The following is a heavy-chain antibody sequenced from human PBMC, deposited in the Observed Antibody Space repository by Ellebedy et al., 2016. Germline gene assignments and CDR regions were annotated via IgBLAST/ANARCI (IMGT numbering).Heavy chain of an antibody. J-gene: IGHJ4*02. Sequence: SGPTLVKPTPTLTLTCTFSGFSLSSNGMRVSWIRQPPGKALEWLARIDWDGDKFYSSSLKTRLTISKDASKNQVVLTMTNMDPVDTATYYCAHRQMATVPAQIYYFNYWGQGTLVTVSS. CDR1: GFSLSSNGMR. V-gene: IGHV2-70*12. CDR3: AHRQMATVPAQIYYFNY. CDR2: IDWDGDK. D-gene: IGHD5-24*01.